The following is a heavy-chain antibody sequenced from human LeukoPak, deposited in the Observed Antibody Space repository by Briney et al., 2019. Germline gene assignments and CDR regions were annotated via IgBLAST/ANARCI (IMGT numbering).Heavy chain of an antibody. CDR2: IKSKTDGGTT. Sequence: GSLRLSCVASGCTFSNARMSWVRQAPGKGLDWVGRIKSKTDGGTTDYAAPVKGRFTISRDDSKNTLYLQMNSLKTEDTAVFYCTTQYSSGWYVAFDIWGQGTMVTVSS. J-gene: IGHJ3*02. CDR3: TTQYSSGWYVAFDI. D-gene: IGHD6-19*01. CDR1: GCTFSNAR. V-gene: IGHV3-15*01.